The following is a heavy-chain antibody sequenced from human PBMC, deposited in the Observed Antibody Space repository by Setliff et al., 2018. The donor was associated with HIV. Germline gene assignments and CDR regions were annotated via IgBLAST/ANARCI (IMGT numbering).Heavy chain of an antibody. CDR1: GDSIDNKYY. D-gene: IGHD3-22*01. V-gene: IGHV4-38-2*01. J-gene: IGHJ4*02. CDR2: VYHTGTA. CDR3: ARQNYYDISGYYERPLDFDY. Sequence: SETLSLTCVVSGDSIDNKYYWAWIRQPPGMGLEWIGTVYHTGTAYYNSSLKSRVAISIDTSNNRFSLRLYSVTAADTAMYYCARQNYYDISGYYERPLDFDYWGQGTLVTVSS.